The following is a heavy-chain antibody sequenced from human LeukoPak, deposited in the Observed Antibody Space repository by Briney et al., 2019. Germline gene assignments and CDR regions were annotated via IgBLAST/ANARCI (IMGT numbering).Heavy chain of an antibody. CDR2: ISGSGGMT. J-gene: IGHJ5*02. Sequence: GGSLRLSCAASGFIFSSHAMNWVRQAPGKGLEWVSVISGSGGMTYYADSVKGRFTVSRDNAKNSLYLQMNGLRAEDTAVYYCARGATDVTRWFDPWGQGTRVTVSS. V-gene: IGHV3-23*01. CDR3: ARGATDVTRWFDP. CDR1: GFIFSSHA. D-gene: IGHD1-1*01.